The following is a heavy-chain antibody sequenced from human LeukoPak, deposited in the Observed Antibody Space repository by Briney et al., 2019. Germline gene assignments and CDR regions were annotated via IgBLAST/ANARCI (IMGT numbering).Heavy chain of an antibody. V-gene: IGHV1-69*04. CDR2: IIPILGIA. D-gene: IGHD6-13*01. Sequence: SVKVSCKASGGTFSSYAISWVRQAPGQGLEWMGRIIPILGIANYAQKFQGRVTITADKSTSTAYTELSSLRSEDTAVYYCARGTVCGSGGKCSGSWYYDYWGQGTLVTVSS. J-gene: IGHJ4*02. CDR3: ARGTVCGSGGKCSGSWYYDY. CDR1: GGTFSSYA.